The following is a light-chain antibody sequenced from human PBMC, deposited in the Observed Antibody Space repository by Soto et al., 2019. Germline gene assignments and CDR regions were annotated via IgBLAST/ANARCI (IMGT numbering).Light chain of an antibody. CDR3: MQGLQTRT. CDR1: QSPLHSNGYNY. CDR2: LGS. Sequence: LMPRTSLSLPVTPGESASISCRSRQSPLHSNGYNYLDWYVQKPGQSPQLLIYLGSQRASGVPDRVSGSASGTDFTLKISRVEADDVGVYYCMQGLQTRTFGQGTKGDI. J-gene: IGKJ1*01. V-gene: IGKV2-28*01.